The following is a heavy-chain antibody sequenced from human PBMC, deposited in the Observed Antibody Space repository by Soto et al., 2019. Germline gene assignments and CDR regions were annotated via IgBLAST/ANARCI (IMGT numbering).Heavy chain of an antibody. Sequence: GGSLRLSCAASGFTFSSYSMNWVRQAPGKGLEWVSYISSSSSTIYYADSVKGRFTISRDNAKNSLYLQMNSLRAEDTAVYYCARDRGSKDGDYVWGRGFFDYWGQGTLVTVSS. D-gene: IGHD3-16*01. CDR3: ARDRGSKDGDYVWGRGFFDY. J-gene: IGHJ4*02. CDR1: GFTFSSYS. CDR2: ISSSSSTI. V-gene: IGHV3-48*01.